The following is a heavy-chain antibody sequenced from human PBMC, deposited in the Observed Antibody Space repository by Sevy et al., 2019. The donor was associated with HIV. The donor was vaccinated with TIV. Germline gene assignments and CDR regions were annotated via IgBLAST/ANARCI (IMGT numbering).Heavy chain of an antibody. Sequence: ASVKVSCKVSGYTLTKLSMHWVRQAPGKGLEWMGRFDPEDGETIFAQKFQGRVTMTEDTSTDTAYMELSSLRSEDTAVYYCAAARDYYEDSSGYLDYWGQGTLVTVSS. D-gene: IGHD3-22*01. CDR3: AAARDYYEDSSGYLDY. CDR2: FDPEDGET. CDR1: GYTLTKLS. V-gene: IGHV1-24*01. J-gene: IGHJ4*02.